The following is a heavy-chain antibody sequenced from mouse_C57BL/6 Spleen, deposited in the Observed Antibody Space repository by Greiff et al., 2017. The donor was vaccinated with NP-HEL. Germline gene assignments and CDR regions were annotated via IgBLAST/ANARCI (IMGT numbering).Heavy chain of an antibody. CDR3: ARIYYYGSHWYFGV. D-gene: IGHD1-1*01. CDR1: GYTFTSYW. Sequence: QVQLQQPGAELVKPGASVKLSCKASGYTFTSYWMHWVKQWPGQGLEWIGMIHPNSGSTNYNEKFKSKATLTVDKSSSTAYMQLSSLTSEDSAVYYCARIYYYGSHWYFGVWGTGTTVTVSS. CDR2: IHPNSGST. V-gene: IGHV1-64*01. J-gene: IGHJ1*03.